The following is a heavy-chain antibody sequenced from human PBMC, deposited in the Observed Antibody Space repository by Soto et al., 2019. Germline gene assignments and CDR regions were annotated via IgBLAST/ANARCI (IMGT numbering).Heavy chain of an antibody. D-gene: IGHD2-15*01. CDR1: GGTLSSYA. J-gene: IGHJ4*02. CDR2: IIPIFGTA. CDR3: ASLNLGYCSGGSCPRFDY. V-gene: IGHV1-69*01. Sequence: QMQLVQSGAEVKKPGSSVKVSGKASGGTLSSYAISWGRQAPGQGVEWMGGIIPIFGTANYAQKFQGRVTITADESTSTAYMELSSLRSEDTAVYYCASLNLGYCSGGSCPRFDYWGQGTLVTVSS.